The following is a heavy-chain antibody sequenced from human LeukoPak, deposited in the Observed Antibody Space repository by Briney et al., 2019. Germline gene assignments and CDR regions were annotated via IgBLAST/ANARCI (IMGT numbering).Heavy chain of an antibody. CDR3: ARVIVESSLTTPHDAFDI. V-gene: IGHV3-53*01. CDR1: GFTVSSNY. CDR2: INSGGSA. D-gene: IGHD4-17*01. Sequence: GGSLRLSCAASGFTVSSNYMSWVRQAPGRGLEWVSIINSGGSAYYADSVRGRFTISRDSSKNTLYLQMSSLRAEDTAVYYCARVIVESSLTTPHDAFDIWGQGTMVTVSS. J-gene: IGHJ3*02.